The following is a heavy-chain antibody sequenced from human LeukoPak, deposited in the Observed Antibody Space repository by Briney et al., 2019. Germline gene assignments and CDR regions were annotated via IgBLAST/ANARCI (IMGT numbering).Heavy chain of an antibody. V-gene: IGHV1-18*01. CDR1: GYIFSNFFSSYG. Sequence: ASVKVSCKASGYIFSNFFSSYGITWVRQAPGQGLEWMGWISPYNGKTKFAQKFQGIVTMTTETSTSTAYMELRRLRSDDTAMYYCAKGQGNWGFYNFDYWGQGTLVTVSS. D-gene: IGHD7-27*01. J-gene: IGHJ4*02. CDR3: AKGQGNWGFYNFDY. CDR2: ISPYNGKT.